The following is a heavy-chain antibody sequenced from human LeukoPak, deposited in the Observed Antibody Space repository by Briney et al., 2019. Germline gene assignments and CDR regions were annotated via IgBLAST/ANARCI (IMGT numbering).Heavy chain of an antibody. D-gene: IGHD6-13*01. J-gene: IGHJ1*01. Sequence: GGSLRLSCAASGFTFSSYAMSWVRQAPGKGLEWVSAISGSGGSTYYADSVKGRFTISRDNAKNSLYLQMNSLRAEDTAVYYCARDRGAAAGFQHWGQGTLVTVSS. CDR3: ARDRGAAAGFQH. CDR2: ISGSGGST. CDR1: GFTFSSYA. V-gene: IGHV3-23*01.